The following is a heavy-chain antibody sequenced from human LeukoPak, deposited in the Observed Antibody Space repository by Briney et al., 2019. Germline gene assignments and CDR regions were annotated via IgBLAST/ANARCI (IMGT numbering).Heavy chain of an antibody. CDR1: GGSISSYY. V-gene: IGHV4-4*09. D-gene: IGHD1-1*01. J-gene: IGHJ3*02. CDR2: IYTSGST. CDR3: ARQGVYNWNDAVLDGFDI. Sequence: KPSETLSLTCTVSGGSISSYYWSWIRQPPGKGLEWIGYIYTSGSTNYNPSLKSRVTISVDTSKNQFSLKLSSVTAADTAVYYCARQGVYNWNDAVLDGFDIWGQGTMVTVSS.